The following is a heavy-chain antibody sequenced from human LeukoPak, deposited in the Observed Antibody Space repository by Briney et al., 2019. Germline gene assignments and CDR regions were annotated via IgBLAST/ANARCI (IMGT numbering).Heavy chain of an antibody. Sequence: SGTLSLTCAVSGGSISSSNWWSWVRQPPGKGLEWIGYIYYSGGTNYNPSLKSRVTISVGMSMNQFSLKLSSLTAADTAVYYCARALYYYGSGSQSLHYFDYWGQGTLVTVSS. CDR2: IYYSGGT. V-gene: IGHV4-4*02. D-gene: IGHD3-10*01. CDR3: ARALYYYGSGSQSLHYFDY. CDR1: GGSISSSNW. J-gene: IGHJ4*02.